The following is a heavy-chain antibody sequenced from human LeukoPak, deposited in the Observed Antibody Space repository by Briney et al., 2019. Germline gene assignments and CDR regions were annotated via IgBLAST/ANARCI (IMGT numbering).Heavy chain of an antibody. D-gene: IGHD5-12*01. CDR1: GYTLTSYD. CDR3: ARGGGYSGYDTVPDY. V-gene: IGHV1-8*01. Sequence: ASVKVSCKASGYTLTSYDINWVRQAPGQGLEWMGWMNPNSGNTGYAQKFQGRVTMTRNTSISTAYMELRSLRSEDTAVYYCARGGGYSGYDTVPDYWGQGTLVTVSS. CDR2: MNPNSGNT. J-gene: IGHJ4*02.